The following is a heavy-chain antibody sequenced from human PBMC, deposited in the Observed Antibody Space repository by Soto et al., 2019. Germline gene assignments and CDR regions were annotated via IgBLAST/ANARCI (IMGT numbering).Heavy chain of an antibody. CDR2: IDWDDDK. Sequence: GPTLVNPTQTLTLTCTFSGFSLSTSGMCVSLIRQPPGKALEWLALIDWDDDKYYSTSLKTRLTISKDTSKNQVVLTMTNMDPVDTATYYCARAVGEGYSSSWERPNYYCYGMDVWGQGTTVTVS. D-gene: IGHD6-13*01. CDR3: ARAVGEGYSSSWERPNYYCYGMDV. J-gene: IGHJ6*02. CDR1: GFSLSTSGMC. V-gene: IGHV2-70*01.